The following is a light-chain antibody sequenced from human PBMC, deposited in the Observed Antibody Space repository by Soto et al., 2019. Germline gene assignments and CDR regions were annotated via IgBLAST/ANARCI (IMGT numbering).Light chain of an antibody. V-gene: IGKV3-15*01. CDR2: DAS. Sequence: EIVMTQSPATLSVSPGERATLSCRASQSVSSNLAWYQQTAGQAPRLLIYDASTRATGIPARFSGSGSGTEFTPTISSLQSEDFAVYYCQQYNNWTRTFGQGTKVDIK. CDR3: QQYNNWTRT. CDR1: QSVSSN. J-gene: IGKJ1*01.